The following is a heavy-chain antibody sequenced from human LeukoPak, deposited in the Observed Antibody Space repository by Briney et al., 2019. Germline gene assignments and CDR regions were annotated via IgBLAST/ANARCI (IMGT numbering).Heavy chain of an antibody. CDR3: ARGQLLFDY. CDR1: GFTFSSYG. V-gene: IGHV3-33*01. CDR2: IWYDGNKK. J-gene: IGHJ4*02. Sequence: GRSLRLSCAASGFTFSSYGLHWVRQAPGKGPEWVAVIWYDGNKKYYADSVKGRFTISRDNSKNTLYLQMNSLRAEDTAVYYCARGQLLFDYWGQGTLVTVSS. D-gene: IGHD2-2*01.